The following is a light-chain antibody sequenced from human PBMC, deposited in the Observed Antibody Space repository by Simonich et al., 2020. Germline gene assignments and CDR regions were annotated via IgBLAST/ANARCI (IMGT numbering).Light chain of an antibody. CDR2: KAS. V-gene: IGKV1-5*03. J-gene: IGKJ1*01. CDR3: QQYNSYSRT. Sequence: DIQMTQSPSTLSASVGDRVTITCRASQSISSWLAWYQQKPGKAPKLLIYKASSLERGGPSRFSGSGSGTEFTLTISSLQPDDFATYYGQQYNSYSRTFGQGTKVEIK. CDR1: QSISSW.